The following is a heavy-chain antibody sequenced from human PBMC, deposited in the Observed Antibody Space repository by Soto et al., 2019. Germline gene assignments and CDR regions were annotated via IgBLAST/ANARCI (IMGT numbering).Heavy chain of an antibody. Sequence: GYLRLPCEASGFTFSQYIYHWVRQAPGKGLQWVAVIRDDGKKTNYATSVRGRFTVSRDMSKSTIFLQMNNLRIDDSAIYSCAREGDSHAFRGFDLWGQGTQVTVYS. D-gene: IGHD5-18*01. CDR2: IRDDGKKT. V-gene: IGHV3-30*03. CDR1: GFTFSQYI. CDR3: AREGDSHAFRGFDL. J-gene: IGHJ5*02.